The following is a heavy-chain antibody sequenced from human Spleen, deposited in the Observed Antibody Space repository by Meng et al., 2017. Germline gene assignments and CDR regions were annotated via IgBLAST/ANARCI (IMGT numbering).Heavy chain of an antibody. CDR2: INPNSGGT. J-gene: IGHJ4*02. Sequence: ASVKVSCKASGYTFTGYYMHWVRQAPGQGLEWMGRINPNSGGTNYAQKFQGRVTMTRDTSISTAYMELSRLRSDDTAVYYCAKDGDIVVVVAATRSRSETWWGQGTLVTVSS. CDR1: GYTFTGYY. D-gene: IGHD2-15*01. CDR3: AKDGDIVVVVAATRSRSETW. V-gene: IGHV1-2*06.